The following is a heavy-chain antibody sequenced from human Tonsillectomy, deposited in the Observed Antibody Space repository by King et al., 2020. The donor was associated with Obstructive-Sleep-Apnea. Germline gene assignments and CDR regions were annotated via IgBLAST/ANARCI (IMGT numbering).Heavy chain of an antibody. CDR3: ARENYGDHVENYYFDY. CDR1: GFTFSSYT. Sequence: VQLVESGGGVVQPGRSLRLSCAASGFTFSSYTMHWVRQAPGKGLEWVAVISYDGSNKYYADSVKGRFTISRDNSKNTLYLQMNSLRAEDTAVYYCARENYGDHVENYYFDYWGQGTLVTVSS. V-gene: IGHV3-30*04. J-gene: IGHJ4*02. CDR2: ISYDGSNK. D-gene: IGHD4-17*01.